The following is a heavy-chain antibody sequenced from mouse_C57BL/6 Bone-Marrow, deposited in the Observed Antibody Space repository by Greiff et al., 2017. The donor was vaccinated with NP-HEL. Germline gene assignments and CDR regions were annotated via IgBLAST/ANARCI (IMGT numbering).Heavy chain of an antibody. CDR1: GYSITSGYY. V-gene: IGHV3-6*01. CDR3: ARQLRAWFAY. CDR2: ISYDGSN. J-gene: IGHJ3*01. Sequence: EVQLVESGPGLVKPSQSLSLTCPVTGYSITSGYYWNWIRQSPGNKLEWMGYISYDGSNNYNPSLKNRNSITRDTSKNQFFLKLNSVTTEDTATYYCARQLRAWFAYWGQGTLVTVSA. D-gene: IGHD3-2*02.